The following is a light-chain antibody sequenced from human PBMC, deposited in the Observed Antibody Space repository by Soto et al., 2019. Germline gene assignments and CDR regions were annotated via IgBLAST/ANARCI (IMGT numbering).Light chain of an antibody. CDR3: QQYNDWPPT. V-gene: IGKV3-15*01. CDR2: GTS. Sequence: EVVLTQSPATLSLSPGDRAALSCKASQSVHNFLAWYQQKPGQAPRLLIYGTSTRATGIPARFSGSGSGTEFTLTISSLQSEDFAVYYCQQYNDWPPTFGQGTRLEIK. CDR1: QSVHNF. J-gene: IGKJ5*01.